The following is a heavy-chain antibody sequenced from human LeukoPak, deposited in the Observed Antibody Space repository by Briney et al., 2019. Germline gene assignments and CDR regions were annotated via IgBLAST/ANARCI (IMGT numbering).Heavy chain of an antibody. J-gene: IGHJ4*02. CDR2: IWYDGSNK. CDR3: ARDRCGGDSCHYYFDY. Sequence: PGGSLRLSCAASGFTFSSYGMDWVRQAPGKGLECVPVIWYDGSNKYYADSVKGRITISRDNSKKTMYLQKNSLRGDDTAVYFGARDRCGGDSCHYYFDYWGQGTLVTVSS. CDR1: GFTFSSYG. V-gene: IGHV3-33*01. D-gene: IGHD2-21*01.